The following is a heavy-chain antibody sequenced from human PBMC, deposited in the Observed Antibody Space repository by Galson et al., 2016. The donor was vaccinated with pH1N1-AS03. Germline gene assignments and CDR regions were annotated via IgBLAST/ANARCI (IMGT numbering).Heavy chain of an antibody. CDR1: EFTFTTSA. V-gene: IGHV1-58*01. CDR2: IVVDGGDT. J-gene: IGHJ4*02. CDR3: AGDRGGNEDSGDYGFYY. Sequence: SVKVSCKASEFTFTTSAVQWVRQARGQGLEWLACIVVDGGDTKYAQKFQDRLTITRDMSTSTDYMELSSLRSEDTAVYYCAGDRGGNEDSGDYGFYYWGQGTLVTVSS. D-gene: IGHD3-22*01.